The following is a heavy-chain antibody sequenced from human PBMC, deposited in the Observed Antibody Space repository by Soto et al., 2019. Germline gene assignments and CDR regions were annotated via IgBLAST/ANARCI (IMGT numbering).Heavy chain of an antibody. J-gene: IGHJ4*02. CDR3: ARARIVGATGFDY. Sequence: KISCKGSGYSFTSYWIGWVRQMPGKGLEWMGIIYPGDSDTRYSPSFQGQVTISADKSISTAYLQWSSLKAPDTAMYYCARARIVGATGFDYWGQGTLVTVSS. V-gene: IGHV5-51*01. CDR1: GYSFTSYW. D-gene: IGHD1-26*01. CDR2: IYPGDSDT.